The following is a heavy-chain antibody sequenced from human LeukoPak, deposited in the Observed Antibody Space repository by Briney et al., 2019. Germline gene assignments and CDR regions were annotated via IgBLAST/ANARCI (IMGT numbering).Heavy chain of an antibody. D-gene: IGHD3-22*01. CDR2: TKRDGSEK. CDR3: VRVDTSGYYYELSFDY. CDR1: GFTFSSYW. Sequence: PGGSLRLSCAASGFTFSSYWMSWVRQAPGKGLEWVANTKRDGSEKEYVDSVKGRFTISRDNAKNSLYLQMNSLRVEDTAVYYCVRVDTSGYYYELSFDYWGQGTLVTVSS. V-gene: IGHV3-7*01. J-gene: IGHJ4*02.